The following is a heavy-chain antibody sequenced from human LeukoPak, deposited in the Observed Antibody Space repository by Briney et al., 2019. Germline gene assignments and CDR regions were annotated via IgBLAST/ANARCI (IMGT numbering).Heavy chain of an antibody. J-gene: IGHJ4*02. CDR3: AKARGYSYAIDFDY. CDR1: GFTFNNYA. V-gene: IGHV3-23*01. CDR2: VSGSGTST. Sequence: GGSLRLSCAASGFTFNNYAMTWVRQTPGKGLEWVSGVSGSGTSTYYTDSVKGRFTISRDNSRNTLYLRLNSLRAEDTAVYYCAKARGYSYAIDFDYWGQGTLVTVSS. D-gene: IGHD5-18*01.